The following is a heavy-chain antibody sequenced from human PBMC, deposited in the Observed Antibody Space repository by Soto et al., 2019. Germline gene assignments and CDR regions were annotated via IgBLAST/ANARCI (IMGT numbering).Heavy chain of an antibody. D-gene: IGHD4-17*01. V-gene: IGHV4-34*01. CDR3: ASQHDYGYYGRLYFDY. Sequence: QVQLQQWGAGLLKPSETLSLTCAVYGGSFSGYYWSWIRQPPGKGLAWIGEINHSGSTNYNPALKSRVTISVDTSKNQFALKLSAVTAADTAVYYCASQHDYGYYGRLYFDYWGQGTLVTVSS. J-gene: IGHJ4*02. CDR2: INHSGST. CDR1: GGSFSGYY.